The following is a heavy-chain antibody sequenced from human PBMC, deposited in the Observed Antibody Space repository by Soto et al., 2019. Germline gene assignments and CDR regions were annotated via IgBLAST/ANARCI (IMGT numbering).Heavy chain of an antibody. CDR1: GFTFSNYR. CDR2: ISVSGKDT. Sequence: GGSLRLSCATSGFTFSNYRMNWVREAPGKGLEWVASISVSGKDTFYRDSVEGRFTTSRDNAESSLVLQMNSLTVDDTAVYHCARVHLVRTSSYYCGMDVWGPGTTVTVSS. V-gene: IGHV3-21*06. CDR3: ARVHLVRTSSYYCGMDV. D-gene: IGHD6-6*01. J-gene: IGHJ6*02.